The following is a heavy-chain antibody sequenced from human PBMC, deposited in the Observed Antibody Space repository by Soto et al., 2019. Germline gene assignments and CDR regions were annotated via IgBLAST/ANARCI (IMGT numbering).Heavy chain of an antibody. CDR3: VRDDPGLGMDY. D-gene: IGHD6-13*01. V-gene: IGHV3-74*01. J-gene: IGHJ4*02. CDR2: INSDGSDS. CDR1: GFTFSNFW. Sequence: EVQLVESGGGLVQPGGSLRLSCAASGFTFSNFWMHWVRQDPGKGLVWVSHINSDGSDSTHADYVKGRFTISRDNAKNTVYLQMNSLRAEDTAVYFCVRDDPGLGMDYWGLGTLVTVSS.